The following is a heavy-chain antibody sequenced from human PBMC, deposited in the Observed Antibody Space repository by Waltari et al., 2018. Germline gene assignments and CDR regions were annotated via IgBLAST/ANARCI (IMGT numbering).Heavy chain of an antibody. J-gene: IGHJ4*02. Sequence: QVQLVESGGGVVQPGRSLRVSCAASGFTFITYGMHWVRQAPGKGLEWVAVISNDGSYKYEADSVKCRFTISRDNSKHTLYLQMNSLRTEDTALYHCVRSDFDYWGQGTLVTVSS. V-gene: IGHV3-30*03. CDR1: GFTFITYG. CDR2: ISNDGSYK. CDR3: VRSDFDY.